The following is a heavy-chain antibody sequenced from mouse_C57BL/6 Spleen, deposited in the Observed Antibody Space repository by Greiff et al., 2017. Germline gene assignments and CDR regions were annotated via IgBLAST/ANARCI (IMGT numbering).Heavy chain of an antibody. CDR1: GFNITDYY. CDR3: ARSGATVVPEWYFDV. J-gene: IGHJ1*03. CDR2: IDPEDGET. Sequence: VQLQQSGAELVKPGASVKLSCTASGFNITDYYMHWVKQRTEQGLAWIGRIDPEDGETKSAPKFQGKAPITADTSSNTAYLQLSSLTTEDADVEYCARSGATVVPEWYFDVWGKGTTVTVSS. V-gene: IGHV14-2*01. D-gene: IGHD1-1*01.